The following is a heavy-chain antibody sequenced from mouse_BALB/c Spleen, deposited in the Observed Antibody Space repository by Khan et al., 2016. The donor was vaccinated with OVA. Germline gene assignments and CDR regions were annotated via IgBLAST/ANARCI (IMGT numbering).Heavy chain of an antibody. J-gene: IGHJ2*01. D-gene: IGHD2-1*01. CDR1: GYTFTNYW. CDR2: IYPGNSDN. V-gene: IGHV1-5*01. CDR3: ARNGLGNYEIWDY. Sequence: EVQLQESGTVLARPGASVKMSCKASGYTFTNYWMHWVKQRPGQGLEWIGTIYPGNSDNNYNQKFTGKAKLTAVTSTSTAYMELSSLTNEDAAFYYCARNGLGNYEIWDYWGQGTTLTVSS.